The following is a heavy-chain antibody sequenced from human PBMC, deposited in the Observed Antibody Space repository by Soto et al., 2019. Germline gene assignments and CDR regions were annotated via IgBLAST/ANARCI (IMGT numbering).Heavy chain of an antibody. Sequence: DVQLVESGGGLVKPGGSLRLSCAASGFNFHTYTMTCVRQAPGKGLEWVSYISGTSETIFYADSVKGRFTISRDNAKNSVYLQLNSLRDEETAVYYCATGYCRSDNCHFTHWGQGTLVTVSS. J-gene: IGHJ4*02. V-gene: IGHV3-48*02. CDR1: GFNFHTYT. CDR3: ATGYCRSDNCHFTH. CDR2: ISGTSETI. D-gene: IGHD2-2*03.